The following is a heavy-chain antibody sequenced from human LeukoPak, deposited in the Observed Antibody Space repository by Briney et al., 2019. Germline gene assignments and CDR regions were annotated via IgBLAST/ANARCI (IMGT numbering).Heavy chain of an antibody. D-gene: IGHD3-3*01. CDR1: GFTVSSNY. CDR3: ARGGITIFGVVIN. Sequence: GGSLRLSCAASGFTVSSNYMSWVRQAPGKGLEWVSVIYSGGSTYYADSVKGRFTISRDNSKNSLYLQMNSLRAEDTAVYYCARGGITIFGVVINWGQGTLVTVSS. V-gene: IGHV3-53*01. CDR2: IYSGGST. J-gene: IGHJ4*02.